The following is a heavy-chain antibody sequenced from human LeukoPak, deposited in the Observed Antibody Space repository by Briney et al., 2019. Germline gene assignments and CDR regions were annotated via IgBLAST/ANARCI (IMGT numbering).Heavy chain of an antibody. CDR1: GFTFSTYA. V-gene: IGHV3-23*01. Sequence: GGSLRLSCAASGFTFSTYAMSWVRQAPGKGLEWVSTISGSGGTTYYADSVKGRFTISRGNSKNTLYLQMNSLRAEDTAVYYCAKDLRISYWGQGTLVTVSA. CDR3: AKDLRISY. CDR2: ISGSGGTT. D-gene: IGHD1-14*01. J-gene: IGHJ4*02.